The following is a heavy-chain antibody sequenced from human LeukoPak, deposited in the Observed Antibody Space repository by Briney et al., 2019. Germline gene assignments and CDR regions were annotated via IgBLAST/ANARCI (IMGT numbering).Heavy chain of an antibody. CDR3: TWMATVKTVDF. Sequence: GGSLRLSCKVSGLVFNDAWMSWVRQAPGKGLEWVGRITSGGATVYAAPVKGRFIISRDNSKGTFYLQMNSLKTDDTAMYYCTWMATVKTVDFWGQGTLVTVSS. D-gene: IGHD4-17*01. CDR2: ITSGGAT. J-gene: IGHJ4*02. CDR1: GLVFNDAW. V-gene: IGHV3-15*01.